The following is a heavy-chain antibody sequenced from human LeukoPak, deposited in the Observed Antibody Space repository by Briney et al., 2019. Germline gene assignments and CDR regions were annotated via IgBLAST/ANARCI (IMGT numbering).Heavy chain of an antibody. CDR2: GNPNGGGT. CDR1: GYTFTRYY. Sequence: APVGASCKASGYTFTRYYMLWGRQAPGHGLKWRGWGNPNGGGTNYEQKFKGRVTMTRDKSISTAYLELSRLRSDDTAVYYCARGQYYYDSSCYYSLDFWGQGTLVTVSS. D-gene: IGHD3-22*01. CDR3: ARGQYYYDSSCYYSLDF. V-gene: IGHV1-2*02. J-gene: IGHJ4*02.